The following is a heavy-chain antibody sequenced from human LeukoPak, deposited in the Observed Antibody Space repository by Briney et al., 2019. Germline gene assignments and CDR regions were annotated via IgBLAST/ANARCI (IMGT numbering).Heavy chain of an antibody. Sequence: GASVKVSCKASGYTFTGYYMHWVRQAPGQGLEWMGWINPNSGGTNYAQKFQGRVTMTRDTSISTAYMELSRLRSDDTAVYYCARDLSLYCSSTSCYEYLDPWGQGTLVTVSS. CDR2: INPNSGGT. V-gene: IGHV1-2*02. D-gene: IGHD2-2*01. J-gene: IGHJ5*02. CDR1: GYTFTGYY. CDR3: ARDLSLYCSSTSCYEYLDP.